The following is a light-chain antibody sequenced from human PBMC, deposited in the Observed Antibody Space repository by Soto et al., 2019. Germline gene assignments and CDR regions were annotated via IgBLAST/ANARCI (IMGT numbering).Light chain of an antibody. CDR1: QSVSRY. V-gene: IGKV3-11*01. Sequence: EIVLTQSPATLSLSPGERATLSCRASQSVSRYLAWYQQKPGQAPRLLIYDASNRATGIPARFSGSGSGTEFTLTISSLEPEDFAVYYCQQRSNWLTFGQGTKGEIK. J-gene: IGKJ1*01. CDR2: DAS. CDR3: QQRSNWLT.